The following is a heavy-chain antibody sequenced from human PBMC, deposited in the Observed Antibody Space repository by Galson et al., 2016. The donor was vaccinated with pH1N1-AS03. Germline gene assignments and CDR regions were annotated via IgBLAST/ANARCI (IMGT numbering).Heavy chain of an antibody. CDR1: GFTFDDYA. Sequence: SLRLSCAASGFTFDDYAMHWVRQAPGKGLEWVSGISWNRGSIGYVDSVKGRFTISRDNAKNPLYLQMNSLRAEDTALYYCAKDSGFYRNAFDIWGQGTMVTVSS. CDR2: ISWNRGSI. V-gene: IGHV3-9*01. J-gene: IGHJ3*02. CDR3: AKDSGFYRNAFDI.